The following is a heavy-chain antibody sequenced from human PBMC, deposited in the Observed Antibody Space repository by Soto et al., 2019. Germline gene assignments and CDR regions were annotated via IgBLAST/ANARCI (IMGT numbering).Heavy chain of an antibody. J-gene: IGHJ4*02. CDR3: AHLPGYGELSYFDY. CDR2: IYWDDDN. Sequence: SGPTLVNPTQTLTLTCTFSGFSLSTSGVGVGWIRQPPGKALEWLGVIYWDDDNRYSPSLQSRLTLTKDTSKNQVVLTMTNMDPLDTATYYCAHLPGYGELSYFDYWGQGTLVTVSS. V-gene: IGHV2-5*02. CDR1: GFSLSTSGVG. D-gene: IGHD4-17*01.